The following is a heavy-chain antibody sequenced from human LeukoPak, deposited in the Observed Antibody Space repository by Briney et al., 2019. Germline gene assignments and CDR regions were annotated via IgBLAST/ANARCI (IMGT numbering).Heavy chain of an antibody. CDR3: ARDQAYGSVPWDFDY. D-gene: IGHD3-10*01. Sequence: GGSLRLSCAASGFTFSSYEMNWVRQAPGKGLEWVSYISWGGNTIYYADSVKGRFTISRDDAKNSLYLQMNNLRAEDTAVYYCARDQAYGSVPWDFDYWGQGTLVTVSS. CDR2: ISWGGNTI. J-gene: IGHJ4*02. CDR1: GFTFSSYE. V-gene: IGHV3-48*03.